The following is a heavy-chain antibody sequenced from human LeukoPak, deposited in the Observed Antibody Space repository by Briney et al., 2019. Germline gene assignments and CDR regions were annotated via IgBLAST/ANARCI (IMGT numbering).Heavy chain of an antibody. J-gene: IGHJ4*02. CDR1: GCIFTTYD. Sequence: ASVKVSCKASGCIFTTYDINWVRQAPGQGLEWMGWMNPNRGNTGYAQKFQDRVTMTRNTSISTAYMELSSLRSEDTAVYYCARGYYDTNGYYYRLDFWGQGTLVTVSS. CDR2: MNPNRGNT. D-gene: IGHD3-22*01. V-gene: IGHV1-8*01. CDR3: ARGYYDTNGYYYRLDF.